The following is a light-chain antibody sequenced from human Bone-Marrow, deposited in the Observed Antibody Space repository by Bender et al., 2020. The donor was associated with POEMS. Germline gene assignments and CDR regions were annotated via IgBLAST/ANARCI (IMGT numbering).Light chain of an antibody. J-gene: IGLJ2*01. V-gene: IGLV1-47*01. CDR1: SSNTGSGYD. Sequence: QSVLTQPPSVSGAPGQRVTISCTGSSSNTGSGYDINWYQQLPGAAPTVLIYKNNQRPSGVPDRFSGSKSGTSASLAISGLRSEDEADYYCASWDDSLSGLLFGGGTKVTVL. CDR3: ASWDDSLSGLL. CDR2: KNN.